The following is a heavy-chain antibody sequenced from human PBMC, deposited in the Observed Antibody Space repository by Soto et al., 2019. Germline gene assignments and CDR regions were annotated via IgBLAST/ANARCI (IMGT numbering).Heavy chain of an antibody. V-gene: IGHV4-34*01. CDR2: VNHSGTT. Sequence: QVQLQQWGAGLLKPSETLSRTCAVYGGSFSGYYWTWIRQSPEKGLEWIGEVNHSGTTYYNPSLKTRVTISVHTPKNQFSLKMSSVTAVDTAVYYCARGIGYCSSINCYSSRRLRFDSWGQGTLVTVSS. J-gene: IGHJ4*02. CDR3: ARGIGYCSSINCYSSRRLRFDS. CDR1: GGSFSGYY. D-gene: IGHD2-2*01.